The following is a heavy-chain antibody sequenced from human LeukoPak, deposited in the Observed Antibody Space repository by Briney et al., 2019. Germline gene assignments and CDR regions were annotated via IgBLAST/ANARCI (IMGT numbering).Heavy chain of an antibody. Sequence: GGSLRLSCAASGFTFSHYTMNWVRQAPGKGLEWVASISSNSNYVHYVDSVKGRFTISRDNARNSMSLQMSRLRAEDTAVYYCARLDYYDSTSSDYWGQGALVTVSS. V-gene: IGHV3-21*01. J-gene: IGHJ4*02. CDR2: ISSNSNYV. CDR1: GFTFSHYT. D-gene: IGHD3-22*01. CDR3: ARLDYYDSTSSDY.